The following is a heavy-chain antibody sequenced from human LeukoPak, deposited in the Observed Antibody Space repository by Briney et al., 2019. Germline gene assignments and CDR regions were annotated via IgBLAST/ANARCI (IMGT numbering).Heavy chain of an antibody. D-gene: IGHD2-8*01. CDR3: ARENSVLMVYAYFGY. CDR2: IKQDGSEK. CDR1: GFTFSSYW. Sequence: GSLRLSCAASGFTFSSYWMSWVRQAPGKGLEWVANIKQDGSEKYYVDSVKGRFTISRDNAKNSLYLQMNSLRAEDTAVYYCARENSVLMVYAYFGYWGQGTLVTVSS. J-gene: IGHJ4*02. V-gene: IGHV3-7*01.